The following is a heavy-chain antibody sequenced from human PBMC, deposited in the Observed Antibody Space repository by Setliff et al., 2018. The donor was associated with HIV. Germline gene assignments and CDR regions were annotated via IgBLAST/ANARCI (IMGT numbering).Heavy chain of an antibody. Sequence: GASVKVSCKASGYSFTSYGIAWVRQAPGQGLEWMGIINPSDGSTSYAQKFQGRVTMTRDTSTSTVYMELSSLTSEDTAVYYCARGGAREYQLLYNYFDPWGQGTLVTVSS. J-gene: IGHJ5*02. D-gene: IGHD2-2*01. CDR2: INPSDGST. CDR1: GYSFTSYG. CDR3: ARGGAREYQLLYNYFDP. V-gene: IGHV1-46*01.